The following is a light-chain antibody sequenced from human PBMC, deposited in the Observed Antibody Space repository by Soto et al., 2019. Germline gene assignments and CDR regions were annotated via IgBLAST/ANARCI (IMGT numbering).Light chain of an antibody. CDR1: SSVVGGYNY. J-gene: IGLJ1*01. CDR3: ISYTSISTYV. CDR2: DVS. V-gene: IGLV2-14*01. Sequence: QSVLTQPASVSGSPGQSITISCTGTSSVVGGYNYVSWYQQHPGKAPKLMIYDVSNWPSGVSNRFSGSKSGNTASLTISGLQAEDEADYYCISYTSISTYVFGTGTKVTVL.